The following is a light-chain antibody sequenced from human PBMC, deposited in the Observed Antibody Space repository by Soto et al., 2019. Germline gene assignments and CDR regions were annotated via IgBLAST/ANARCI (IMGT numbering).Light chain of an antibody. V-gene: IGKV4-1*01. CDR2: WAS. Sequence: DIVMTQSPDSLAVSLGERATINCKSSQSVLSSSNNKNYLTWYQQKPGQPPKLLIYWASTRESGVPDRFSGSGSGTDFTLTISSLQAEDVAVYYCQQYYSAPPTFGGGTKVELK. CDR1: QSVLSSSNNKNY. CDR3: QQYYSAPPT. J-gene: IGKJ4*01.